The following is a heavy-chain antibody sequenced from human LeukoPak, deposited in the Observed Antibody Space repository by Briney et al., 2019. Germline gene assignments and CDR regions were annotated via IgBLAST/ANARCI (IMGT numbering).Heavy chain of an antibody. CDR1: GGSISSYY. CDR3: AGSASYYYDISGYCDY. J-gene: IGHJ4*02. Sequence: SETLSLTCTVSGGSISSYYWSWIRQPPGKGLEWIGYIYYSGSTNYNPSLKSRVTISLETSKNQFSLKLSSVTAADTAVYYWAGSASYYYDISGYCDYWGQGSLVTVSS. CDR2: IYYSGST. D-gene: IGHD3-22*01. V-gene: IGHV4-59*01.